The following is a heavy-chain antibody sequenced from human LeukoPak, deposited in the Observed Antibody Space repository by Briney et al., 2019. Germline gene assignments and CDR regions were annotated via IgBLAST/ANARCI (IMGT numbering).Heavy chain of an antibody. CDR1: GLTFSSYS. Sequence: GGSLRLSCAASGLTFSSYSMNWVRQAPGKGLEWVSSITSSSRYMYYADSVKGGFTISRDNAKNSLYLQMSSLRAEDTAMYYCARDPSYRGFDVFDIWGQGTMVTVSS. CDR2: ITSSSRYM. CDR3: ARDPSYRGFDVFDI. J-gene: IGHJ3*02. D-gene: IGHD3-10*01. V-gene: IGHV3-21*01.